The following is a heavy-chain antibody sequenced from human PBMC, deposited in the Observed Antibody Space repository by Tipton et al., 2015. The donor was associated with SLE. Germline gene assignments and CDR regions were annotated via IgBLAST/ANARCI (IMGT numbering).Heavy chain of an antibody. CDR2: INHSGST. Sequence: TLSLTCAVYGGSFSGYYWSWIRQPPGKGLEWIGEINHSGSTNYNPSLKSRVTISVDTSKNQFSLKLSSVTAADTAVYYCARGLTYSSSSKGYFDLWGRGTLVTVSS. V-gene: IGHV4-34*01. CDR1: GGSFSGYY. J-gene: IGHJ2*01. CDR3: ARGLTYSSSSKGYFDL. D-gene: IGHD6-6*01.